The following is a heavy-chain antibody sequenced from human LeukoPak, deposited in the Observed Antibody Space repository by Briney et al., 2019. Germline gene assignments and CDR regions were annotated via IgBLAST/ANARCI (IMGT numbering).Heavy chain of an antibody. CDR2: IYRGGST. CDR1: GFTVSSNF. CDR3: AKYYSSSFYFDY. D-gene: IGHD6-6*01. J-gene: IGHJ4*02. Sequence: GGSLRLSCAASGFTVSSNFMSWVRQAPGKGLEWVSIIYRGGSTYYADSVKGRFTISRDNSKNTLYLQMNSLRAEDTAVYYCAKYYSSSFYFDYWGQGTLVTVSS. V-gene: IGHV3-53*01.